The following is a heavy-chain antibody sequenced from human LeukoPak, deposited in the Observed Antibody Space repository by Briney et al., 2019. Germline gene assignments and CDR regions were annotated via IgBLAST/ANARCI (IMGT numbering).Heavy chain of an antibody. J-gene: IGHJ4*02. CDR2: ISWNGGSL. CDR1: GFTFDDYA. CDR3: VRKFATGD. V-gene: IGHV3-9*01. Sequence: PGGSLRLSCAASGFTFDDYAMHWVRQAPGKGLEWVSGISWNGGSLAYADSVKGRFTISRDNAKNTLYLQMNSLRVEDTAVYYCVRKFATGDWGQGTLVTVSS. D-gene: IGHD1-14*01.